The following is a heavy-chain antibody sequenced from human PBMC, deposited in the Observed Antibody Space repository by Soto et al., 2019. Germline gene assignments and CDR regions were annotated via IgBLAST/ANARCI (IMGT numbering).Heavy chain of an antibody. CDR1: GFTFSNYA. Sequence: GGSLRLSCTASGFTFSNYAMSWVRQAPGKGLEWVSTISGGGDATFYADSVKGRFTISRDNSKSTLYLRINSLRADDSAIYYCTTRHYHYNPDYWGQGTLVTVSS. J-gene: IGHJ4*02. CDR2: ISGGGDAT. CDR3: TTRHYHYNPDY. V-gene: IGHV3-23*01. D-gene: IGHD5-12*01.